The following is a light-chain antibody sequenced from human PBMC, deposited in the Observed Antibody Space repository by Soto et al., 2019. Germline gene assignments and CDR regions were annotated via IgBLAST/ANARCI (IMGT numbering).Light chain of an antibody. CDR3: QQYGSSPT. J-gene: IGKJ1*01. CDR2: DVS. V-gene: IGKV3-20*01. CDR1: QSVSSSY. Sequence: EIVLTQSPGTLSLSPGERATLSCRSSQSVSSSYLAWYQQKTGQAPSLLIYDVSSRATGIPDRFSGSGSGTDFNLTISRLEPEDFPVYYCQQYGSSPTFGQGTKVEIK.